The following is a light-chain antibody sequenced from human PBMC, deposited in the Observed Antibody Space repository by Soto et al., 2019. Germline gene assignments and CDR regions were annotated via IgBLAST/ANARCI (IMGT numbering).Light chain of an antibody. CDR1: QSIGRY. J-gene: IGKJ3*01. Sequence: DIPMTQSPSSLSASVGDRVTITCRASQSIGRYLNWFQQKPGKAPKLLIYAASSLQSGVPSRLSGSGSGTDFTLTISSLQPEDFATYYCQQSYSTPFTFGPGTKVDIK. CDR3: QQSYSTPFT. V-gene: IGKV1-39*01. CDR2: AAS.